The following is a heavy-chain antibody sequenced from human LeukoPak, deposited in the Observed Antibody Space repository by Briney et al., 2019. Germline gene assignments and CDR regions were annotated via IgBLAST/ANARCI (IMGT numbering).Heavy chain of an antibody. CDR3: AGEDSYGFAS. CDR2: IKFDGGNK. V-gene: IGHV3-30*02. J-gene: IGHJ4*02. CDR1: GFAFSTSA. D-gene: IGHD5-18*01. Sequence: GGSLRLSCAASGFAFSTSAMHWVRQAPGKGLEWVAFIKFDGGNKYYADSVKGRFTISRDNSKNTLYLQMNTLRPEDTTVYYCAGEDSYGFASWGQGTLVTVSS.